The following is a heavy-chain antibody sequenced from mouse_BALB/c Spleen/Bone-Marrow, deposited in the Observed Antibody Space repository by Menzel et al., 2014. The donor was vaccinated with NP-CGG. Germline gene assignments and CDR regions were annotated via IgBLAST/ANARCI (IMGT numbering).Heavy chain of an antibody. Sequence: VKLVESGPGLVAPSQSLSITCTVSGFSLTDYGINWVRQPPGKGLEWLGMIWGDGTTDYNPALRSRLSINKDNSRSQVFLKMNSLQTDDTARYYCAREKYGNYYAMGYWGQGTSVTVSS. J-gene: IGHJ4*01. CDR3: AREKYGNYYAMGY. CDR1: GFSLTDYG. D-gene: IGHD2-10*02. CDR2: IWGDGTT. V-gene: IGHV2-6-7*01.